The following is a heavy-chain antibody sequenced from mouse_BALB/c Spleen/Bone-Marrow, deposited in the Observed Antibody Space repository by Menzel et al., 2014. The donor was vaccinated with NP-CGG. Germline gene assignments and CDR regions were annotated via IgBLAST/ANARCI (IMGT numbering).Heavy chain of an antibody. CDR2: ISSGSSTI. V-gene: IGHV5-17*02. CDR3: ASRAY. CDR1: GFTFSSFG. Sequence: EVKVEDSGGGLVQPGGSRKLSCAASGFTFSSFGMHWVRQAPEKGLEWVAYISSGSSTIYYADTVEGRFTISRDNPKNTLFLQMTSLRSEDTAMYYCASRAYWGQGTLVTVSA. J-gene: IGHJ3*01.